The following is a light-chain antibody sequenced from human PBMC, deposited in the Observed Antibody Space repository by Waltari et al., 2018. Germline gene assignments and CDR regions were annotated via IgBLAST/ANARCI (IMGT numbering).Light chain of an antibody. J-gene: IGKJ1*01. Sequence: EIVLKQSPGTVSLSPGDRATLSCRASQSVRIYLAWYQQKPGQAPRLLIYHAPTRATGIPDRFSASGSGTDFSLTISRLEPEDFAMYYCQQYVESPATFGQGTKVEIK. CDR3: QQYVESPAT. CDR1: QSVRIY. CDR2: HAP. V-gene: IGKV3-20*01.